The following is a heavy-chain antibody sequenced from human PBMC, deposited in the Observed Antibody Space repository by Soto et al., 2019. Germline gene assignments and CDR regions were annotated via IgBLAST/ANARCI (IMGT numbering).Heavy chain of an antibody. CDR1: GFTFSSYG. J-gene: IGHJ4*02. Sequence: EGSLRLSCAASGFTFSSYGMHWVRQAPGKGLEWVAVISYDGSNKYYADSVKGRFTISRDNSKNTLYLQMNSLRAEDTAVYYCAKDRTPWDVVVVAAAPLDYWGQGTL. V-gene: IGHV3-30*18. CDR2: ISYDGSNK. CDR3: AKDRTPWDVVVVAAAPLDY. D-gene: IGHD2-15*01.